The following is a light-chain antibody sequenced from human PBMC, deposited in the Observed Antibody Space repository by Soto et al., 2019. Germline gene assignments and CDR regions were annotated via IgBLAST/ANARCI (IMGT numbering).Light chain of an antibody. CDR3: MSYTRGSTLVV. J-gene: IGLJ2*01. V-gene: IGLV2-14*01. CDR1: SSDVGGSNY. Sequence: QSALTQPASVSGSPGQSISISCTGSSSDVGGSNYVSWYQQHSGKAPKFMIYEVSNRPSGISNRFSGSKSGNTASLTISGLQAEDEADYYCMSYTRGSTLVVFGGGTKLTVL. CDR2: EVS.